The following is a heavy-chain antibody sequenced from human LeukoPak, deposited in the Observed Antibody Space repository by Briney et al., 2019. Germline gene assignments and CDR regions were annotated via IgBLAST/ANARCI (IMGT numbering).Heavy chain of an antibody. CDR1: GFTSSSYA. Sequence: GGSLRLSCAASGFTSSSYAMHWVRQAPGKGLEWVAVISYDGSNKYYADSVKGRFTISRDNSKNTLYLQMNSLRADDTAVYYCARERYCSGGSCYWGGRKAIDYWGQGTLVTVSS. D-gene: IGHD2-15*01. V-gene: IGHV3-30*04. J-gene: IGHJ4*02. CDR3: ARERYCSGGSCYWGGRKAIDY. CDR2: ISYDGSNK.